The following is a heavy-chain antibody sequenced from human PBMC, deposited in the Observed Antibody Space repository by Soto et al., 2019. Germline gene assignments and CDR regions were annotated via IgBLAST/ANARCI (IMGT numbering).Heavy chain of an antibody. D-gene: IGHD6-13*01. CDR2: IYYSGST. CDR3: ARKYSSSFDY. Sequence: SDTLSLTCTVSGGSISSYYWSWIRQPPGKGLEWIGYIYYSGSTNYNPSLKSRVTISVDTSKNQFSLKLSSVTAADTAVYYCARKYSSSFDYWGQGTQVTVSS. J-gene: IGHJ4*02. V-gene: IGHV4-59*08. CDR1: GGSISSYY.